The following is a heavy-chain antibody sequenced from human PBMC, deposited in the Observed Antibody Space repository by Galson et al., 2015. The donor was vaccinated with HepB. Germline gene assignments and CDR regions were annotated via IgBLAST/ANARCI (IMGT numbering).Heavy chain of an antibody. CDR1: GVSISSGGSY. J-gene: IGHJ4*02. CDR3: AKGPPIDH. Sequence: VQLLESGTGLVKPSQTLSLTCVVYGVSISSGGSYWLWVRQTPAKRLDWHRAIHDVVVPHLKPSLRSRVTLSVETSTTQFSLNLWSVPAADTAVYYCAKGPPIDHWGQGILITVSS. V-gene: IGHV4-31*11. CDR2: IHDVVVP.